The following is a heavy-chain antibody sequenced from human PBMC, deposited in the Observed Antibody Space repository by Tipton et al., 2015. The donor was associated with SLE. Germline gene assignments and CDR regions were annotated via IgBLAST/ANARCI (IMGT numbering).Heavy chain of an antibody. CDR3: ARLGSRDVQKYLFYYYFMDV. J-gene: IGHJ6*03. CDR2: IYYNGNI. V-gene: IGHV4-39*02. CDR1: GGSISNGDLY. Sequence: TLSLTCTVSGGSISNGDLYWGWIRQSPGKGLEWIGSIYYNGNIFYNSSLKSRVTMSVDTSNNHFSLKLSSVTAADTAVYFCARLGSRDVQKYLFYYYFMDVWGKGNTVAVSS. D-gene: IGHD5-24*01.